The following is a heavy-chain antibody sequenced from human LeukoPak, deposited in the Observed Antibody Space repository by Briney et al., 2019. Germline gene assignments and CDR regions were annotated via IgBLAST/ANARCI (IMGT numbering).Heavy chain of an antibody. V-gene: IGHV4-59*01. J-gene: IGHJ4*02. Sequence: PSETLSLTCTVSNGSMTNNYWSWIRQPPGKGLEWIGYIYSSGSTIYNPSLKSRVTISIDTSKNQFSLKLISVTAEDTAVYYCARVGSITMVRGVLYWGQGTLVTVSS. CDR2: IYSSGST. CDR3: ARVGSITMVRGVLY. D-gene: IGHD3-10*01. CDR1: NGSMTNNY.